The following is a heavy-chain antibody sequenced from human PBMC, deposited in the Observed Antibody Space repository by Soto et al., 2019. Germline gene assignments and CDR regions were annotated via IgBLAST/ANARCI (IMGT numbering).Heavy chain of an antibody. CDR2: IYWNDDK. CDR1: GFSLSTSGVG. Sequence: SGPTLVNPTQTLTLTCTFSGFSLSTSGVGVGWIRQPPGKALEWLALIYWNDDKRYSPSLKSRLTITKDTSKNQVVLTMTNMDPVDTATYYCAHEESGGGYCTNGVCATFDYWGQGTLVTVSS. CDR3: AHEESGGGYCTNGVCATFDY. V-gene: IGHV2-5*01. D-gene: IGHD2-8*01. J-gene: IGHJ4*02.